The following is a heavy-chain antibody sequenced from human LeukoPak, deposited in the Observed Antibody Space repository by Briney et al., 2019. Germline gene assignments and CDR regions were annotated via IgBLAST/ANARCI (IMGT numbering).Heavy chain of an antibody. CDR2: ISASSNFI. CDR3: ARPATGYCSSAGCHWDS. V-gene: IGHV3-21*01. CDR1: GFTFSTHS. J-gene: IGHJ4*02. D-gene: IGHD2-2*01. Sequence: GGSLRLSCAASGFTFSTHSMYWVRQAPGKGLEWVSSISASSNFIHYAESVRGRFTISRDNAKNSRYLQMNSLGAQDTAVYYCARPATGYCSSAGCHWDSWGQGTLVTVSS.